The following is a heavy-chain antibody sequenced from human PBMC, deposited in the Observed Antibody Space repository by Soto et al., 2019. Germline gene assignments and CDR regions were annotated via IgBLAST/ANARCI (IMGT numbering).Heavy chain of an antibody. D-gene: IGHD1-1*01. J-gene: IGHJ4*02. CDR1: GYTFTSYV. CDR3: ARGRYGDY. Sequence: QVHLVQSGAEVKKPGASVKVSCKGSGYTFTSYVITWVRQAPGQGLEWMGWIRAQNGNTDYAQKLQGRGTVTRDTSTSTAYMELRSLRSDDTAVYYCARGRYGDYWGQGALVTVSS. V-gene: IGHV1-18*01. CDR2: IRAQNGNT.